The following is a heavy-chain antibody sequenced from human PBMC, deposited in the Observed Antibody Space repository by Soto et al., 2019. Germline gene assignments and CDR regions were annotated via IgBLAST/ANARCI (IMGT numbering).Heavy chain of an antibody. V-gene: IGHV4-30-4*01. D-gene: IGHD7-27*01. J-gene: IGHJ4*02. Sequence: QVQLQESGPGLVEPSQTLSLTCTVSGGSISSGDYYWSWIRQPPGKGLEWIGHIYNSGSTYSNPSLKRRVTISVDTSKNQFSLKLSSVTAADTAVYYCARGPDGDKVDYWGQGTLVTGSS. CDR3: ARGPDGDKVDY. CDR1: GGSISSGDYY. CDR2: IYNSGST.